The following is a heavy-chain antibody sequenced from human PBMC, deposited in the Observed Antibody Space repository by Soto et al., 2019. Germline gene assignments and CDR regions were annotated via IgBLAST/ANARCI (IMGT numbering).Heavy chain of an antibody. J-gene: IGHJ5*02. CDR1: GGSIISASYS. CDR3: AREDAARIERWFDA. V-gene: IGHV4-31*11. D-gene: IGHD6-6*01. CDR2: IYSSGST. Sequence: SETLSLTCAVSGGSIISASYSWNWIRQSPGRGLEWIGHIYSSGSTYYNPSLKSRVSISVDTSNNQFSPKLTSVTAADTAVYFCAREDAARIERWFDAWGQGILVTVSS.